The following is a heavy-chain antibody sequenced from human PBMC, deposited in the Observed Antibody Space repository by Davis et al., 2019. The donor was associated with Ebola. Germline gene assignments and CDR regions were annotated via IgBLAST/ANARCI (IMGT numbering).Heavy chain of an antibody. CDR2: INHSGIT. CDR1: GGSFSGYY. J-gene: IGHJ4*02. V-gene: IGHV4-34*01. Sequence: MPSETLSLTCAVYGGSFSGYYWSWIRQPPGKGLEWIGEINHSGITNYNPSLKSLVTISVDTSKNQFSLKLSSVTAADTAVYYCARGFITMVRGVYRYWGQGTLVTVSS. CDR3: ARGFITMVRGVYRY. D-gene: IGHD3-10*01.